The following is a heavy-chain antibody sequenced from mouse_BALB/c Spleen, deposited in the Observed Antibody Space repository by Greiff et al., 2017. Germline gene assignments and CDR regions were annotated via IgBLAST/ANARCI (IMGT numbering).Heavy chain of an antibody. CDR1: GFTFSSYT. J-gene: IGHJ4*01. CDR3: ARYYGSSTYAMDY. V-gene: IGHV5-12-2*01. D-gene: IGHD1-1*01. CDR2: ISNGGGST. Sequence: EVKVVESGGGLVQPGGSLKLSCAASGFTFSSYTMSWVRQTPEKRLEWVAYISNGGGSTYYPDTVKGRFTISRDNAKNTLYLQMSSLKSEDTAMYYCARYYGSSTYAMDYWGQGTSVTVSS.